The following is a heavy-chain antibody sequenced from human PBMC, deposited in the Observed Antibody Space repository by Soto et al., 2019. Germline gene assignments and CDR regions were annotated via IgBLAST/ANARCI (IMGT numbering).Heavy chain of an antibody. J-gene: IGHJ5*01. CDR3: FKRSSDLLTLDS. V-gene: IGHV3-53*01. D-gene: IGHD1-26*01. CDR2: IYTGGST. Sequence: GGSLRLSCAASGFTLSDSYMNWVRQAPGKGLQWVSVIYTGGSTYYADSVKGRFTISRDTSKNTLYLQMNSLRAEDTAIYFFFKRSSDLLTLDSLGQGTLVIV. CDR1: GFTLSDSY.